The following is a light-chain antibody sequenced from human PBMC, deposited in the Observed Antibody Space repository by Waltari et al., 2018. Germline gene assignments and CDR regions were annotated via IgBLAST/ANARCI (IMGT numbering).Light chain of an antibody. CDR3: QQSSNWPRT. J-gene: IGKJ1*01. Sequence: EIVMTQSPATLSVSPGGRATLSCRASHSVSSNLAWYQQKPCQAPRLLIYGASTRATGIPARFSVSVSGTEFTLTISSLQSEDFAVYYCQQSSNWPRTFGQGTKVEIK. V-gene: IGKV3-15*01. CDR2: GAS. CDR1: HSVSSN.